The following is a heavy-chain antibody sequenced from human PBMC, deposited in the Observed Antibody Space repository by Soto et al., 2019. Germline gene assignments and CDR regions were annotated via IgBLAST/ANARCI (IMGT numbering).Heavy chain of an antibody. CDR3: ARGYYYGSGSYYRTTDPYYYYGMDV. D-gene: IGHD3-10*01. Sequence: SVKVSCKASGGTFSSYAISWVRQAPGQGLEWMGGIIPIFGTANYAQKFQGRVTITADESTSTAYMELSSLRPEDTAVYYCARGYYYGSGSYYRTTDPYYYYGMDVWGQGTTVTVSS. CDR2: IIPIFGTA. CDR1: GGTFSSYA. J-gene: IGHJ6*02. V-gene: IGHV1-69*13.